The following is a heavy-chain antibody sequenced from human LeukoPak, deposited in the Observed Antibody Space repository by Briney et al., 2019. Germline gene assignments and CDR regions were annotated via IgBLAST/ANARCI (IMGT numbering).Heavy chain of an antibody. Sequence: ASVKVSCKVSGYTLTKVSIHWVRQVPGKGLEWMGGFNPEDVKIILAQRFQGRVTMTEDTPADTAYMELKSLRSEDTAVYFCAAERGLHGFDIWGQGTLVTVSS. J-gene: IGHJ3*02. V-gene: IGHV1-24*01. CDR1: GYTLTKVS. CDR3: AAERGLHGFDI. CDR2: FNPEDVKI.